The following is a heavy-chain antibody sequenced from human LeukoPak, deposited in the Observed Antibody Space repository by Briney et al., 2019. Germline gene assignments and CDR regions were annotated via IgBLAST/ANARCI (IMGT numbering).Heavy chain of an antibody. CDR1: GDTLTEVC. CDR2: FDPEDGET. V-gene: IGHV1-24*01. D-gene: IGHD1-14*01. J-gene: IGHJ4*02. Sequence: ASVKVSCKVSGDTLTEVCIHWVRQPPGKGREDMGGFDPEDGETVYTQKFQGRVTMTEDTSTDTAYMDLSGLRSEDTALYYCAARRRTLRGPFDYWGQGTLVTVSS. CDR3: AARRRTLRGPFDY.